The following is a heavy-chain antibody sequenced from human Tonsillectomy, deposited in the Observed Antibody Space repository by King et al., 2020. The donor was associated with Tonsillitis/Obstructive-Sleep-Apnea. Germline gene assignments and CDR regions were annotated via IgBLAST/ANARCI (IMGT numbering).Heavy chain of an antibody. J-gene: IGHJ4*02. CDR3: ARGDLYYDFWSFDY. D-gene: IGHD3-3*01. Sequence: VQLVESGGGVVQPGTSLRLSCAASGFTFSMYGMHWVRQAPGKGLEWVALIWSDGSNKNYSDSVKGRFSVSRDNYKNTLYLQMNSLRAEDTALYYCARGDLYYDFWSFDYWGQGTLVTVSS. CDR2: IWSDGSNK. CDR1: GFTFSMYG. V-gene: IGHV3-33*01.